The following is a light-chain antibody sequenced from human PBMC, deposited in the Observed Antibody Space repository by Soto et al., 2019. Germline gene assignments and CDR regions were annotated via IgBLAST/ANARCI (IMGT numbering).Light chain of an antibody. CDR1: SSDVGGYNY. Sequence: QSALTQPPSASGSPGQSVTISCTGTSSDVGGYNYVSWYQQHPGKAPKLMIYKVSNRPSGVPDRFSGSKSGNTASLTVSGVQAEDEAEYYCSSYAGSKNVFGSGTQLTVL. CDR3: SSYAGSKNV. CDR2: KVS. V-gene: IGLV2-8*01. J-gene: IGLJ1*01.